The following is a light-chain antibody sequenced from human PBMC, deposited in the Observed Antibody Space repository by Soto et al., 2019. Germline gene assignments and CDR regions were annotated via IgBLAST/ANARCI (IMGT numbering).Light chain of an antibody. Sequence: DIQMTQSPSSLSASVGDRVTITCRVSQTISSYLSWFQQKPGKAPKLLIYAASTLQSGVPSRFSGSGGGTDFTLTINSLQPDDFAIYYCQQTYNVPITFGQGTRLEIK. J-gene: IGKJ5*01. V-gene: IGKV1-39*01. CDR1: QTISSY. CDR3: QQTYNVPIT. CDR2: AAS.